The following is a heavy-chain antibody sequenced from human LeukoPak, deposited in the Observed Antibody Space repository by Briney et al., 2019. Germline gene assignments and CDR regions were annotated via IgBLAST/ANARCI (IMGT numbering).Heavy chain of an antibody. V-gene: IGHV3-23*01. D-gene: IGHD6-25*01. J-gene: IGHJ6*02. CDR2: ISGSGGST. CDR1: GFTFSSYA. Sequence: GGSLRLSCAASGFTFSSYAMSWVRQAPGKGLEWVSAISGSGGSTYYADSVKGRFTISRDNSKNTPYLQMNSLRAEDTAVYYCAKNMRLSDYYYYGMDVWGQGTTVTVSS. CDR3: AKNMRLSDYYYYGMDV.